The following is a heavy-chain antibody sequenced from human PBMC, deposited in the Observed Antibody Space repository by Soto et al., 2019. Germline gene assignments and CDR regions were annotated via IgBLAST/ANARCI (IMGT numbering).Heavy chain of an antibody. Sequence: QLHLQESGPGLVKPSETLSLTCTVSGGSISSSSHYWGWIRQPPGKGLEWIGSIFYSGSTSYNPSLKSRVTISVDTSKNQFSLRLSSVTAADTAVYYCARRESYDILTGYDHFDYWGQGTLVTVSS. CDR3: ARRESYDILTGYDHFDY. D-gene: IGHD3-9*01. V-gene: IGHV4-39*01. CDR2: IFYSGST. J-gene: IGHJ4*02. CDR1: GGSISSSSHY.